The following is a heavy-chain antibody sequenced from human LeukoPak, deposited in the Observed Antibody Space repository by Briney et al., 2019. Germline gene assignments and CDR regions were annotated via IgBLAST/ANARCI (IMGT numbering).Heavy chain of an antibody. CDR1: KFTFSNYY. CDR2: ISSSSTYT. CDR3: ARGRGSGSRWGGAFDI. J-gene: IGHJ3*02. V-gene: IGHV3-11*05. Sequence: GGSLRLSCAASKFTFSNYYMSWSRQAPGKGLEWVSYISSSSTYTDYADSVKGRFTISRDNAKNSLYLQMNSLRAEDTAVYYCARGRGSGSRWGGAFDIWGQGTVVTVSS. D-gene: IGHD3-10*01.